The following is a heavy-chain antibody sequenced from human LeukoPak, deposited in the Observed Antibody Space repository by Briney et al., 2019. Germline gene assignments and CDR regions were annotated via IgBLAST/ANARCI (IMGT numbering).Heavy chain of an antibody. CDR2: ISSRSSYI. CDR1: GFTFSSYT. D-gene: IGHD5-24*01. CDR3: ARGWQGDYFDY. Sequence: GGSLRLSCAASGFTFSSYTMNWVRQAPGKGLEWVSSISSRSSYIYYADSLKGRFTISRDNAKNSLYLQMNSLRAEDTAVYYCARGWQGDYFDYWGQGTLVTVSS. J-gene: IGHJ4*02. V-gene: IGHV3-21*01.